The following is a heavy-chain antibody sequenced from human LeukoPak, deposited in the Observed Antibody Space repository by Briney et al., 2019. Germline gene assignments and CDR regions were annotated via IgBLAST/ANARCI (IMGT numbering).Heavy chain of an antibody. CDR1: GYTLTELS. D-gene: IGHD3-22*01. CDR2: FDPEDGET. V-gene: IGHV1-24*01. Sequence: ASVKVSCKVSGYTLTELSMHWVRQAPGKGLEWMGGFDPEDGETICAQKFQGRVTMTEDTSTDTAYMELSSLRSEDTAVYYCATVGYYYDSSGYYFWGQGTLVTVSS. J-gene: IGHJ4*02. CDR3: ATVGYYYDSSGYYF.